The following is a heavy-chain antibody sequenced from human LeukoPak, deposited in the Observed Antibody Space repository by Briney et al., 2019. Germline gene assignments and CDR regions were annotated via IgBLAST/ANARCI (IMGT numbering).Heavy chain of an antibody. CDR1: GGTFSSYA. D-gene: IGHD5-24*01. CDR2: IIPIFGTA. J-gene: IGHJ3*02. Sequence: GASVKVSCKASGGTFSSYAISWVRQAPGQGLEWMGGIIPIFGTANYAQKFQGRVTITADESTSTAYMELSGLRSEDTAVYYCARVARRDGYASDAFDIWGQGTMVTVSS. CDR3: ARVARRDGYASDAFDI. V-gene: IGHV1-69*13.